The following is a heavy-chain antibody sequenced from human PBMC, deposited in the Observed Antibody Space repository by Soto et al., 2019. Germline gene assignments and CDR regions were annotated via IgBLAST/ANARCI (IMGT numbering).Heavy chain of an antibody. Sequence: QVQLQESGPGLLKPSETLSLTCTVSGGSISSYYWSWIRQPAGKGLEWIGRIYTSGSTNYNPSLKGRVTMAVDTSKNQFSLTLSSVTAADTAVYYCARACSSNSCYDVFDYWGQGTLVTVSS. V-gene: IGHV4-4*07. CDR2: IYTSGST. J-gene: IGHJ4*02. CDR3: ARACSSNSCYDVFDY. CDR1: GGSISSYY. D-gene: IGHD2-2*01.